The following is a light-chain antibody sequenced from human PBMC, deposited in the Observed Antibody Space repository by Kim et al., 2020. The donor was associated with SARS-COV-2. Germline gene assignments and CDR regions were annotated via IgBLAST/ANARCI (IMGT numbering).Light chain of an antibody. CDR3: QQRSNWPLT. V-gene: IGKV3-11*01. Sequence: SPGERATLSCRASQSVSSDLAWYQQKPGQAPRRLIYDAFNRATGIPARFSGSGSGTDFTLTISSLEPEDFAVYYCQQRSNWPLTFGGGTKVDIK. J-gene: IGKJ4*01. CDR2: DAF. CDR1: QSVSSD.